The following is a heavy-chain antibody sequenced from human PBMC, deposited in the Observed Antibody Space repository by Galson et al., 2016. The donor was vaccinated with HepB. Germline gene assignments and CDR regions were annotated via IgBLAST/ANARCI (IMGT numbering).Heavy chain of an antibody. CDR3: ARALLGARPGVRWFDP. Sequence: SETLSLTCTVPGGSINNSSYYWGWIRQPPGKGLEWIGSVYYSGSTYYNPPLKSRVTLSVDTSKNQFSLRLNSVTAADTAVYYCARALLGARPGVRWFDPWGQGSLITVSS. D-gene: IGHD6-6*01. V-gene: IGHV4-39*01. J-gene: IGHJ5*02. CDR2: VYYSGST. CDR1: GGSINNSSYY.